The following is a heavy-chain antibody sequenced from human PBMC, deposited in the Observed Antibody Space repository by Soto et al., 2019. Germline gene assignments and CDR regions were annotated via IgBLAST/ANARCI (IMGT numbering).Heavy chain of an antibody. CDR1: GGTFSSYA. CDR3: ASFVRAEIGIPESWFDP. V-gene: IGHV1-69*13. J-gene: IGHJ5*02. CDR2: IIPIFGTA. D-gene: IGHD2-21*01. Sequence: SVNVSCKSSGGTFSSYAISWVRQSPGQGLEWMGGIIPIFGTANYAQKFQGRVTITADESTSTAYMELSSLRSEDTAVYYCASFVRAEIGIPESWFDPWGQGTLVTVSS.